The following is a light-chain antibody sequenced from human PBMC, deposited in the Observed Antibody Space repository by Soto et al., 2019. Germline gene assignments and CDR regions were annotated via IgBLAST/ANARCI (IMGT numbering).Light chain of an antibody. CDR2: GAS. CDR3: QQFHDWPRT. CDR1: QSVSSSY. J-gene: IGKJ1*01. V-gene: IGKV3-20*01. Sequence: EIVLTQSPGTLSLSPGERASLSCRASQSVSSSYLAWYQQKPGQAPRLLIYGASSRATGIPDRFSGSGSETEFTLTISSLQSEDFAVYYCQQFHDWPRTFGQGTKVEIK.